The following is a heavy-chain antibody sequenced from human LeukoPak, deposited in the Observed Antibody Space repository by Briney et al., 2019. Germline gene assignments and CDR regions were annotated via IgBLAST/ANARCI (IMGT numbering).Heavy chain of an antibody. Sequence: SETLSLTCTVSGGSVSSGSYYWSWIRQPPGKGLEWIGYIYYSGSTNYNPSLKSRVTISVDTSKNQFSLKLSSVTAADTAVYYRARGGMDIVVVPAANWAPNFDYWGQGTLVTVSS. CDR3: ARGGMDIVVVPAANWAPNFDY. J-gene: IGHJ4*02. CDR2: IYYSGST. D-gene: IGHD2-2*03. V-gene: IGHV4-61*01. CDR1: GGSVSSGSYY.